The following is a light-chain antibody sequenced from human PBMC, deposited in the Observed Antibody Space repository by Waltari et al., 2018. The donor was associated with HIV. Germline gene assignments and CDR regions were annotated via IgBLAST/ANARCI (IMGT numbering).Light chain of an antibody. V-gene: IGLV1-47*01. Sequence: QSVLTQPPSASGTPGQRVTISCSGSSSNIGSNYVYWYQQLPGTTPKLLIYRNNHRPSGVPDRFSGSKSGTSASLASSGLRSEDEADYYCAAWDDSLSVHVVFGGGTKLTVL. J-gene: IGLJ2*01. CDR2: RNN. CDR1: SSNIGSNY. CDR3: AAWDDSLSVHVV.